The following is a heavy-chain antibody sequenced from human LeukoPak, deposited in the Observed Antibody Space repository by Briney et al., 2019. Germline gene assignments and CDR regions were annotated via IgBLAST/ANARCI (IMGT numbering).Heavy chain of an antibody. Sequence: GGSLRLSCAASGFTFDDYAMHWVRQAPGKGLEWVSGISWNSGSIGYADSVKGRFTISRDNAKNSLYLQMNSLRAEDTALYYCAKGGLEWHHLGYWGQGTLVTVSS. CDR2: ISWNSGSI. CDR3: AKGGLEWHHLGY. J-gene: IGHJ4*02. D-gene: IGHD3-3*01. CDR1: GFTFDDYA. V-gene: IGHV3-9*01.